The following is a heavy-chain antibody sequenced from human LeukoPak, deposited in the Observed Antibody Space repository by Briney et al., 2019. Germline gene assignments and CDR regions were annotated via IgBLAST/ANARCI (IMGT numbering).Heavy chain of an antibody. V-gene: IGHV4-59*01. CDR1: GGSISSYY. D-gene: IGHD4-17*01. CDR2: IYYSGST. Sequence: SETLSLTCTVSGGSISSYYWSWIRQPPGKGLEWIGYIYYSGSTNYNPSLKSRVTISVDTSKNQFSLKLSSVTAADTAVYYCARGIYGDYAPSSFDCWGQGTLVTVSS. J-gene: IGHJ4*02. CDR3: ARGIYGDYAPSSFDC.